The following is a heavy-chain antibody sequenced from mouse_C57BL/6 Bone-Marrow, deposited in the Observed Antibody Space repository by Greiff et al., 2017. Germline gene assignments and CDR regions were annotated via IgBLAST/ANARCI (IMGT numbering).Heavy chain of an antibody. CDR1: GYTFTSYW. CDR2: IDPSDSYT. Sequence: VQLQQPGAELVMPGASVKLSCKASGYTFTSYWMHWVKQRPGQGLEWIGEIDPSDSYTNYNQKFKGKSTLTVDKSSSTAYMQLSSLTSEDSAVYYYATGQEVAQAAGDYFDYWGQGTTLTVSS. CDR3: ATGQEVAQAAGDYFDY. V-gene: IGHV1-69*01. D-gene: IGHD1-3*01. J-gene: IGHJ2*01.